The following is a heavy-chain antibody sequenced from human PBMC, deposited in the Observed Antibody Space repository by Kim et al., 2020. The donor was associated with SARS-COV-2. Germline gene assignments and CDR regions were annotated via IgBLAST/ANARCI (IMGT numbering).Heavy chain of an antibody. D-gene: IGHD4-17*01. J-gene: IGHJ4*02. V-gene: IGHV3-11*06. CDR3: ARDLVTTVSVVDY. Sequence: NYADSVKGRFTISRDNAKNSLYLQVNNLRAEDTAVYYCARDLVTTVSVVDYWGQGTLVTVSS.